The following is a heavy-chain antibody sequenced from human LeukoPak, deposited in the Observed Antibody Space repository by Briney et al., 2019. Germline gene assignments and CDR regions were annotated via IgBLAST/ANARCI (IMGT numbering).Heavy chain of an antibody. J-gene: IGHJ4*02. D-gene: IGHD3-3*01. CDR3: ARDLITIFGVATGGLDY. CDR2: ISSSGSTI. V-gene: IGHV3-48*03. CDR1: GFTFSSYE. Sequence: GGSLRLSFAASGFTFSSYEMNWVRQAPGKGLELVSYISSSGSTIYYADSVKGRFTISRDNAKNSLYLQMDSLRAEDTAVYYCARDLITIFGVATGGLDYWGQGTLVTVSS.